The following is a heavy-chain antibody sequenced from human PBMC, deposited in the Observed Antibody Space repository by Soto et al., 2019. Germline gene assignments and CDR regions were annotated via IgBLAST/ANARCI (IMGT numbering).Heavy chain of an antibody. V-gene: IGHV4-34*01. D-gene: IGHD3-9*01. CDR3: ARREYDILTGSHWYFDL. CDR2: INHSGST. CDR1: GGSFSGYY. J-gene: IGHJ2*01. Sequence: QVQLQQWGAGLLKPSETLSLTCAVYGGSFSGYYWSWIRQPPGKGLVWIGEINHSGSTNYNPSLKSRVTISVDTSKNQFSLKLSSVTAADTAVYYCARREYDILTGSHWYFDLWGRGTLVTVSS.